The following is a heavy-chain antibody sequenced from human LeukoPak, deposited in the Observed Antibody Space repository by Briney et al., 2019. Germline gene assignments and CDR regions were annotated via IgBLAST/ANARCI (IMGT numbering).Heavy chain of an antibody. CDR1: GFIFSDYG. V-gene: IGHV3-30*02. J-gene: IGHJ4*02. CDR3: AKEWYVGSPPDY. Sequence: PGGSLRLSCGVSGFIFSDYGKHWVRQAPGKGLEWVASIRFDGSNNYYADSVKGRFTISRDNSRNTLYLQMTSLRPEDTALYYCAKEWYVGSPPDYWGQGTQVTVSS. CDR2: IRFDGSNN. D-gene: IGHD3-10*01.